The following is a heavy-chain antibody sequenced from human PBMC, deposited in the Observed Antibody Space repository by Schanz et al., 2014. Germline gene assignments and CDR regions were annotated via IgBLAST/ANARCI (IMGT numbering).Heavy chain of an antibody. Sequence: QVQLQESGPGLVKPSQTLSLTCTVSGGSIRSGTYYWSWIRQPAGKALEWVGRVFPNGITNYNPSLKRRVPISRDTAKNQFSLPLTALTAADTAVYYCARDTTWRLDLWGRGTLVTVSS. CDR2: VFPNGIT. D-gene: IGHD1-1*01. CDR3: ARDTTWRLDL. V-gene: IGHV4-61*02. J-gene: IGHJ2*01. CDR1: GGSIRSGTYY.